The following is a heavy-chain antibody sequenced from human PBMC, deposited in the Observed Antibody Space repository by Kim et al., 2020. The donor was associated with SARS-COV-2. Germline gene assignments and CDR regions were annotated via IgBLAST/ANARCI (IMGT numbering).Heavy chain of an antibody. CDR2: ISGDGGST. V-gene: IGHV3-43*02. CDR1: GFTFDDYA. Sequence: GGSLRLSCAASGFTFDDYAMHWVRQAPGKGLEWVSLISGDGGSTYYADSVKGRFTISRDNSKNSLYLQMNSLRTEDTALYYCAVTDSSSWSEYFDYWGQGTLVTVSS. J-gene: IGHJ4*02. D-gene: IGHD6-13*01. CDR3: AVTDSSSWSEYFDY.